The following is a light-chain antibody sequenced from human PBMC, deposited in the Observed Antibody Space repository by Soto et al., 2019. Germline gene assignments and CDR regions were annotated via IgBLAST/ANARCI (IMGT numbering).Light chain of an antibody. J-gene: IGLJ1*01. CDR1: SANIGNNY. CDR2: SNN. Sequence: QVVVTQPPSASGTPGQRVTISCSGRSANIGNNYVCWYQQLPGTAPKLLIYSNNQRPSGVPDRFSGSKSGTSASLAISGLRSEDEADYYCVSWDDSLSGLVFGTGTKVTVL. CDR3: VSWDDSLSGLV. V-gene: IGLV1-47*02.